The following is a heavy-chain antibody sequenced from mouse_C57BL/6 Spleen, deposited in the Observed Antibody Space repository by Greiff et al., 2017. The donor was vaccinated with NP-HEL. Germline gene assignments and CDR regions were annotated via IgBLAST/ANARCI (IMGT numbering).Heavy chain of an antibody. CDR3: ARADGYYGNYYAMDY. J-gene: IGHJ4*01. D-gene: IGHD2-3*01. CDR1: GYTFTSYW. Sequence: QVQLQQPGTELVKPGASVKLSCKASGYTFTSYWMHWVKQRPGQGLEWIGNINPSNGGTNYNEKFKSKATLTVDKSSSTAYMQLSSLTSEDSAVYYCARADGYYGNYYAMDYGGQGTSVTVSS. CDR2: INPSNGGT. V-gene: IGHV1-53*01.